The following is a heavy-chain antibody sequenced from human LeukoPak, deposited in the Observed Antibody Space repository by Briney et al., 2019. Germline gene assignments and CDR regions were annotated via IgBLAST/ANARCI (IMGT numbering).Heavy chain of an antibody. CDR3: AKCRQYTSVCFFDY. CDR1: GFTFSNYW. J-gene: IGHJ4*02. Sequence: GGSLRLSCAASGFTFSNYWMHWVRQAPGKGLVWVSRIHTDGSNTVYADSVRGRFTISRDNAKNTLYLQMNDLRAEDTAVYYCAKCRQYTSVCFFDYWGQGTLVTVSS. V-gene: IGHV3-74*01. D-gene: IGHD6-19*01. CDR2: IHTDGSNT.